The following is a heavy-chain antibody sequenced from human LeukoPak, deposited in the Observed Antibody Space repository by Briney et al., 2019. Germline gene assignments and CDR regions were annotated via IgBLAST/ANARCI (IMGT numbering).Heavy chain of an antibody. V-gene: IGHV4-39*01. CDR1: GGSISSSSYY. J-gene: IGHJ4*02. CDR3: ARLKARGYSYGSFYFDY. CDR2: IYYSGST. Sequence: SETLSLTCTVSGGSISSSSYYWGWLRQPPGKGLEWIGSIYYSGSTYYNPSLKSRVTISVDTSKNQFSLKLSSVTAADTAVYYCARLKARGYSYGSFYFDYWGQGTLVTVSS. D-gene: IGHD5-18*01.